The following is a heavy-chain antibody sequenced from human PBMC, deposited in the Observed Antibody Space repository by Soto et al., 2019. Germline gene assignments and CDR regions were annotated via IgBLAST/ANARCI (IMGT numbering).Heavy chain of an antibody. D-gene: IGHD6-13*01. CDR1: GFTFSSYS. J-gene: IGHJ6*02. CDR2: ISSSRSTI. CDR3: AAAAAVGSVGYYGMGV. V-gene: IGHV3-48*02. Sequence: PGGSLRLSCAASGFTFSSYSMNWVRQAPGKGLEWLSYISSSRSTIYSADSVKGRFTISRDNAKNSLYLQLNSLRDEDTAVYYCAAAAAVGSVGYYGMGVWGQGITVTVSS.